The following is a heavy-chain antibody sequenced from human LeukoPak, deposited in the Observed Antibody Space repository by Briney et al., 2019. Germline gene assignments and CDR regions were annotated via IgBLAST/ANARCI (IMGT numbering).Heavy chain of an antibody. CDR1: GFTFTSYT. J-gene: IGHJ4*02. D-gene: IGHD3-22*01. V-gene: IGHV3-21*01. Sequence: PGGSLRLSCAASGFTFTSYTMNWVRQAPGKGLEWVSSISSSSSYIYYADSVKGRFTISRDNAKNSLYLQMNSLRAEDTAVYYCARNPGGYYDSSGYWGGTVDYWGQGTLVTVSS. CDR3: ARNPGGYYDSSGYWGGTVDY. CDR2: ISSSSSYI.